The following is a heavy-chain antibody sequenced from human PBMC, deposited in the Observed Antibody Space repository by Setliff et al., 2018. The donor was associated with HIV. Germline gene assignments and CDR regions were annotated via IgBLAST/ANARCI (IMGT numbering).Heavy chain of an antibody. Sequence: PSETLSLTCAVSGGPLNSRNWWSWVRQPPGKGLEWIGEVFHSGSANSNASLRSRVMISVDTSKNQFSLKLSAVTAADTAVYYCARSPLYNDYDWRSYYFDYWGQGSLVTVSS. D-gene: IGHD5-12*01. CDR2: VFHSGSA. CDR1: GGPLNSRNW. V-gene: IGHV4-4*02. CDR3: ARSPLYNDYDWRSYYFDY. J-gene: IGHJ4*02.